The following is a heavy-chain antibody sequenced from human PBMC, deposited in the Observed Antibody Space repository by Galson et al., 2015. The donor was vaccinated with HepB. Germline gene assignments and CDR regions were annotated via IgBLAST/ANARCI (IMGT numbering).Heavy chain of an antibody. CDR2: IWYDGSNK. V-gene: IGHV3-33*01. CDR1: GFTFSSYG. Sequence: SLRLSCAASGFTFSSYGMHWVRQAPGKGLEWVAVIWYDGSNKCYADSVKGRFTISRDNSKNTLYLQMNSLRAEDTAVYYCARDPDYGDTGFDYWGQGTLVTVSS. D-gene: IGHD4-17*01. CDR3: ARDPDYGDTGFDY. J-gene: IGHJ4*02.